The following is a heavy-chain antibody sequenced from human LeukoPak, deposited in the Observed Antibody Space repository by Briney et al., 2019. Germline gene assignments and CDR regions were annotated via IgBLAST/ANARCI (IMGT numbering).Heavy chain of an antibody. J-gene: IGHJ4*02. Sequence: PGGSLRLSCAASGFTFSTASLLWVRQAPGRGLEWVSAFDTGFGTYYPDSLKGRFTISRDNSKNTLFLQMNSLRAEDTAVYSCARSSGWWSLDYWGQGTLVTVSS. V-gene: IGHV3-23*01. CDR1: GFTFSTAS. CDR2: FDTGFGT. CDR3: ARSSGWWSLDY. D-gene: IGHD6-19*01.